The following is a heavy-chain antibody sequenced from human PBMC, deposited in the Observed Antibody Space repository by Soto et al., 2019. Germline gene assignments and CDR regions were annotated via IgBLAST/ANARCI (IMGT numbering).Heavy chain of an antibody. Sequence: EVQLLESGGGLVHPGGSLRLSCAASGFTFNNYAMNWVRQTPGKALEVVSVIIVRGGSTYYADSVKVLFTISRDNSKNTLYLQMNSLRAEDTAVYYCAKAEGSDYNRLPVDYWGQGTQVPVSS. CDR2: IIVRGGST. CDR3: AKAEGSDYNRLPVDY. CDR1: GFTFNNYA. J-gene: IGHJ4*02. V-gene: IGHV3-23*01. D-gene: IGHD4-17*01.